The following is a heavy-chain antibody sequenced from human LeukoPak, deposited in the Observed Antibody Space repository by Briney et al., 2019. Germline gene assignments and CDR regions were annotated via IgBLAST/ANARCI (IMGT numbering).Heavy chain of an antibody. J-gene: IGHJ4*02. CDR2: ISASSRTT. CDR1: GVIFSSLS. Sequence: GGSLCLSCETSGVIFSSLSLNWVRQPPGKGLEWLSYISASSRTTYYAGSVKGGFIVSRDNAKNSLFLQMDSLRADDTALYYGTCLSSGSPSTAPDFWGQGTVVTVSS. CDR3: TCLSSGSPSTAPDF. D-gene: IGHD1-26*01. V-gene: IGHV3-48*04.